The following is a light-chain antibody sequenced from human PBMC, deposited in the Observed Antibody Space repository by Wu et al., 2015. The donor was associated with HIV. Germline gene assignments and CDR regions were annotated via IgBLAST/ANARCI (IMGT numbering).Light chain of an antibody. J-gene: IGKJ1*01. CDR3: QQSYNTVRT. CDR1: ENINNF. CDR2: GAS. Sequence: DIILTQSPPSVSASVGDTVTITCRASENINNFLHWYHQRPGRAPRLLIYGASNFQSGVSSRFSGSGSGTHFTLSISNLQPEDFGFYFCQQSYNTVRTFGQGTNVDLK. V-gene: IGKV1-39*01.